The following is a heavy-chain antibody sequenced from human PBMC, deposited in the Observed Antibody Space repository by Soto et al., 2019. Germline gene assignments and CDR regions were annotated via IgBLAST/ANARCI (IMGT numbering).Heavy chain of an antibody. CDR3: ARVSGSYCYGMDV. V-gene: IGHV4-4*02. CDR2: IYHSGST. CDR1: GGSISSSNW. J-gene: IGHJ6*02. Sequence: QVQLQESGPGLVKPSGTLSLTCAVSGGSISSSNWWSWVRQPPGKGLEWIGEIYHSGSTNYNPSLKSRVTISVDKSTNQFSLKLNSVTAADTAVYYCARVSGSYCYGMDVWGQGTTVTVSS.